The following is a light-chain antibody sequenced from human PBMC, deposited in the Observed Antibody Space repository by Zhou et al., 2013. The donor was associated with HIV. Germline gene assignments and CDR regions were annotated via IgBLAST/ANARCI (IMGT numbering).Light chain of an antibody. J-gene: IGKJ4*01. CDR3: QQANSFPGT. CDR2: AAS. Sequence: DIQVTQSPSTLSAAVGDRVTITCRASQSISNWLAWYQQKPGKAPKLLIYAASSLQSGVPSRFSGSGSGTDFTLTISSLQPEDFATYYCQQANSFPGTFGGGTKVEIK. V-gene: IGKV1-12*01. CDR1: QSISNW.